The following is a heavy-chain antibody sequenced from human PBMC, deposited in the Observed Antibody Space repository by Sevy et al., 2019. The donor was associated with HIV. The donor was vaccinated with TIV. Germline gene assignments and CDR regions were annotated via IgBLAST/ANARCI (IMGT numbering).Heavy chain of an antibody. V-gene: IGHV3-48*03. J-gene: IGHJ4*02. CDR1: GFTFSRYE. Sequence: GGSLRLSCVGSGFTFSRYEMNWVRQAPGKGLQWISYISTGGGNIYYSDSLKGRLTISRDNAKNSVHLQMNSLRAEDTALYYCATGRRDDYNYFFDYWGQGTLVTVSS. CDR2: ISTGGGNI. CDR3: ATGRRDDYNYFFDY. D-gene: IGHD4-4*01.